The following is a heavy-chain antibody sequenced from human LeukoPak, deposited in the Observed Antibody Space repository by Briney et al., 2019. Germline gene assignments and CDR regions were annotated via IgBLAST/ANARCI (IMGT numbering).Heavy chain of an antibody. V-gene: IGHV1-46*01. CDR2: INPSGGST. CDR3: AREEGSSWVRFDP. J-gene: IGHJ5*02. Sequence: ASVKVSCKASGYTFTSYHMQWVRQAPGQGLEWMGIINPSGGSTSYAQKFQGRVTMTRDTSTSTVYMELSSLRSEDTAVYYCAREEGSSWVRFDPWGQGTLVTVSS. D-gene: IGHD2-2*01. CDR1: GYTFTSYH.